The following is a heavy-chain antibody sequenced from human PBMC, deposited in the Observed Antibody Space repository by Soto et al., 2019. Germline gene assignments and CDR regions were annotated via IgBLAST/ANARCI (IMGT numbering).Heavy chain of an antibody. V-gene: IGHV3-48*01. J-gene: IGHJ6*02. CDR2: ISSRSYTI. CDR1: GFSFSTYS. Sequence: EVQLVESGGGLVQPGGSLRLSCAASGFSFSTYSMNWVRQAPGKGLEWVSYISSRSYTIYYIDSVKGRFTISRDNAKSSLYLQMNSLRAEDTAVYYCARGGSSSDNGMDVWGQGTTVTVSS. D-gene: IGHD6-6*01. CDR3: ARGGSSSDNGMDV.